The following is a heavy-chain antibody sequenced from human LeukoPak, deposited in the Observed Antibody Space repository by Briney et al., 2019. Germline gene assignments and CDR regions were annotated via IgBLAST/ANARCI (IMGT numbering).Heavy chain of an antibody. J-gene: IGHJ3*02. CDR1: GYTFTSYG. CDR3: ARVTFDI. Sequence: ASVKVSRKASGYTFTSYGITWVRQAPGQGLEWMGWISGYNGNTNYAQKFQGRVTMTTDTSTSTVYMELRSLRSEDTAVYYCARVTFDIWGQGTMVTVSS. CDR2: ISGYNGNT. V-gene: IGHV1-18*01.